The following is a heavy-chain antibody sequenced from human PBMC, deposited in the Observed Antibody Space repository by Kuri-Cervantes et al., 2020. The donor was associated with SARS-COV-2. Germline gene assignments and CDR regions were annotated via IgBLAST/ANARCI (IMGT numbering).Heavy chain of an antibody. Sequence: SVKVSCKASGGTFSSYAISWVRQAPGQGLEWMGGIIPIFGTANYAQKFQGRVTITADKSTSTAYMELSSLRSEDTAVYYCAREFSPYKYCSGGSCYSLPYYGMDVWGQGTTVTVSS. J-gene: IGHJ6*02. CDR1: GGTFSSYA. D-gene: IGHD2-15*01. CDR3: AREFSPYKYCSGGSCYSLPYYGMDV. CDR2: IIPIFGTA. V-gene: IGHV1-69*06.